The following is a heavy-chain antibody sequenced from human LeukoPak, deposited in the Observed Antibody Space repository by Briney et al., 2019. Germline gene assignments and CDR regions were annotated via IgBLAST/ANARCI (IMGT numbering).Heavy chain of an antibody. Sequence: PSETLSLTCTVSGGSISSYYWSWIRQPPGKGLEWIGYIYYSGSTNYNPSLRSRVTISVDTSKNQFSLKLSSVTAADTAVYYCARGRSSMVRGYYYYYMDVWGKGTTVTISS. CDR2: IYYSGST. CDR3: ARGRSSMVRGYYYYYMDV. CDR1: GGSISSYY. J-gene: IGHJ6*03. D-gene: IGHD3-10*01. V-gene: IGHV4-59*01.